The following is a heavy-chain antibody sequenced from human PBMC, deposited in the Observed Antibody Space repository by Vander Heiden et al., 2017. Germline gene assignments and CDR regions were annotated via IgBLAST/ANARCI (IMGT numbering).Heavy chain of an antibody. V-gene: IGHV1-18*01. D-gene: IGHD3-10*01. CDR3: ARGGFMDV. Sequence: QVQLVQSGAEVQKTGASVKVSCKTSGYTFSRYGIGWVRQAPGQGLEWMGWVSTNNGDTSYSQKFQGRVTMTIDSATSTAYMELGSLESDDTAVYFCARGGFMDVWGQGTTVIVSS. CDR1: GYTFSRYG. CDR2: VSTNNGDT. J-gene: IGHJ6*02.